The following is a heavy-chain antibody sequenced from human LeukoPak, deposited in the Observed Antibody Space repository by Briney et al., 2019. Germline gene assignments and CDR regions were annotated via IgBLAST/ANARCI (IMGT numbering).Heavy chain of an antibody. V-gene: IGHV2-5*08. CDR1: GGSISSYYW. Sequence: TLSLTCTVSGGSISSYYWSWIRQPPGKALEWLALIYWDDDKRYSPSLKSRLTITKDTSKNQVVLTMTNMDPVDTATYYCAHSGYDYGGKLALGYWGQGTLVTVSS. CDR2: IYWDDDK. D-gene: IGHD4-23*01. CDR3: AHSGYDYGGKLALGY. J-gene: IGHJ4*02.